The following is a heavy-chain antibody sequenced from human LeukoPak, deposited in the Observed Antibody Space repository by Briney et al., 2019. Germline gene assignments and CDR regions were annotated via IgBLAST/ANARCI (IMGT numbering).Heavy chain of an antibody. CDR3: ARDLPDSYGPEGNWYFDL. D-gene: IGHD5-18*01. V-gene: IGHV3-74*01. Sequence: PGGSLRLSCAASGFTFSSYWMHWARHAPGKGLVWVSRINSDGSSTSYADSVKGRFTISRDNAKNTLYLQMNSLRAEDTAVYYCARDLPDSYGPEGNWYFDLWGRGTLVTVSS. CDR2: INSDGSST. CDR1: GFTFSSYW. J-gene: IGHJ2*01.